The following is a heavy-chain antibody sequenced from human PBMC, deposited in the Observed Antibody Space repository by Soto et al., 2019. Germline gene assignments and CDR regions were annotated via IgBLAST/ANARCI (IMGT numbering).Heavy chain of an antibody. J-gene: IGHJ4*02. D-gene: IGHD2-15*01. CDR3: GRPSLVVAAATREDY. CDR1: GFTFSSYW. Sequence: EVQLVESGGGLVQPGGSLRLSCAASGFTFSSYWMHWVRQAPGKGLVWVSRINSDGSSTSYADSVKGRFTISRDNAKNTLDLQMNSLRGEDTAVDYWGRPSLVVAAATREDYWGQGTLVTVSS. CDR2: INSDGSST. V-gene: IGHV3-74*01.